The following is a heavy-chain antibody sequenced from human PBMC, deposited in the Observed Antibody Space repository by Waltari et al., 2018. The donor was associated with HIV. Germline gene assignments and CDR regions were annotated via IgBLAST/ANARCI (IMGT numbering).Heavy chain of an antibody. V-gene: IGHV3-30*18. D-gene: IGHD3-3*01. CDR3: AKEGLLASDFDS. J-gene: IGHJ4*02. CDR1: GFTLRSDG. Sequence: QVRLVESGGGVVQPGTYLRLSCAVSGFTLRSDGMHWVRQAPGKGLEWGAVIWDDGNKKYYADTVKGRFTASRDNSKNILYLQMNSLRGEDTAIYYCAKEGLLASDFDSWGQGTLVTVSS. CDR2: IWDDGNKK.